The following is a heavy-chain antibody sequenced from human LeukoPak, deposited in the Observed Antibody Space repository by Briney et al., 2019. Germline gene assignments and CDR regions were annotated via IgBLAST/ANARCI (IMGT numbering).Heavy chain of an antibody. CDR2: ITNNGATT. D-gene: IGHD3-10*01. CDR3: AKDWGYGSGTYYPH. V-gene: IGHV3-23*01. CDR1: GFTVSSNS. J-gene: IGHJ4*02. Sequence: GGSLRLSCAASGFTVSSNSMSWVRQAPGRGLEWVSVITNNGATTYYADSVKGRFTISRDNSKNMLYLQMNSLRAEDTAVYYCAKDWGYGSGTYYPHWGQGTLVTVSS.